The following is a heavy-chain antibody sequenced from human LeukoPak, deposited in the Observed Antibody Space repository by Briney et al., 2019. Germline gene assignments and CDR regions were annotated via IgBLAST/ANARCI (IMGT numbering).Heavy chain of an antibody. CDR1: GFTFSSYS. V-gene: IGHV3-48*01. CDR3: ARESDRHHDLWSGYLALDY. Sequence: GGSLSLSCAASGFTFSSYSMNWVRQTPGKGLEWISYISPVKNTIYYADSVKGRFTISRDDAKNSLDLQMNSLRAEDTAVYYCARESDRHHDLWSGYLALDYWGQGTRVTVSS. J-gene: IGHJ4*02. D-gene: IGHD3-3*01. CDR2: ISPVKNTI.